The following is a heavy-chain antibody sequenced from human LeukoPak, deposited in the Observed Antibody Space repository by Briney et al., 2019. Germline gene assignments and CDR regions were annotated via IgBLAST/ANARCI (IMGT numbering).Heavy chain of an antibody. D-gene: IGHD6-19*01. CDR3: ARAGYSSGWYGDY. CDR1: GGPISSGSYY. V-gene: IGHV4-61*02. CDR2: IYTSGST. J-gene: IGHJ4*02. Sequence: PSQTLSLTCTVSGGPISSGSYYWSWIRQPAGKGLEWIGRIYTSGSTNYNPSLKSRVTISVDTSKNQFSLKLSSVTAADTAVYYCARAGYSSGWYGDYWGQGTLVTVSS.